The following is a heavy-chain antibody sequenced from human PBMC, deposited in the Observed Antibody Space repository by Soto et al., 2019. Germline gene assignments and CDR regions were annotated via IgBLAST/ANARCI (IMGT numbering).Heavy chain of an antibody. CDR3: ARDYYYSSGYSYYYYGMDV. CDR2: IIPILGIA. Sequence: QVQLVQSGAEVKKPGSSVKVSCKASGGTFSSYTISWVRQAPGQGLEWMGRIIPILGIANYAQKFQGRVTITADKSTSTAYMELSSLRSEDTAVYYCARDYYYSSGYSYYYYGMDVWGQGTTVTVSS. D-gene: IGHD3-22*01. V-gene: IGHV1-69*08. J-gene: IGHJ6*02. CDR1: GGTFSSYT.